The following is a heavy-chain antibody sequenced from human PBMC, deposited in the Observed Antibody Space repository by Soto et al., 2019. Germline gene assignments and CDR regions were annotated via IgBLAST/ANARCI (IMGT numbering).Heavy chain of an antibody. CDR1: GFTFDDYA. D-gene: IGHD3-9*01. V-gene: IGHV3-43D*04. J-gene: IGHJ6*02. CDR3: AKGVYDILTGSHYYYGMDV. CDR2: ISWDGGST. Sequence: EVQLVESGGVVVQPGGSLRLSCAASGFTFDDYAMHWVRQAPGKGLEWVFLISWDGGSTYYADSVKGRFTISRDNSKNSLYLQMNSLRAEDTALYYCAKGVYDILTGSHYYYGMDVWGQGTTVTVSS.